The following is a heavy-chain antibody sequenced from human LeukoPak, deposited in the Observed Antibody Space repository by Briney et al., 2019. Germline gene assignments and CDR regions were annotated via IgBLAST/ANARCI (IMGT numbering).Heavy chain of an antibody. CDR3: ARHEFGPFDY. D-gene: IGHD3-10*01. CDR1: GGSFSGYY. V-gene: IGHV4-34*01. J-gene: IGHJ4*02. CDR2: INHSGST. Sequence: SETLSLTCAVYGGSFSGYYWSWIRQPPGKGLEWIGEINHSGSTNYNPSLKSRVTISVDTSKNQFSLKLSSVTAADTAVYYCARHEFGPFDYWGQGTLVTVSS.